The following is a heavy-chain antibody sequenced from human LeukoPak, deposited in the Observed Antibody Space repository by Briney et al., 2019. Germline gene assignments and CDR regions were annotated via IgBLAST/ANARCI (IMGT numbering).Heavy chain of an antibody. J-gene: IGHJ6*02. CDR3: ARDWPTIAAAAIMDV. CDR2: ISAYNGNT. V-gene: IGHV1-18*01. D-gene: IGHD6-13*01. CDR1: GYTFTSYG. Sequence: VASVKVSCKASGYTFTSYGISWVRQAPGQGLEWMGWISAYNGNTNYAQKLQGRVTMTTDTSTSTAYMELRSLRSDDTAVYYCARDWPTIAAAAIMDVWGQGTTVTVSS.